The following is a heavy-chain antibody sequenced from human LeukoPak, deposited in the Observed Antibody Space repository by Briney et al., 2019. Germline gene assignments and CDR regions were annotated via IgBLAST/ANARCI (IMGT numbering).Heavy chain of an antibody. Sequence: SETLSLTCTVSGGSISSGSYYWSWIRQPPGKGLECIGYVYSSGSTNYNPSLKSRVTISIDTSKDQFSLKLSSVTAADTAVYYCARHFDYDSGGDAFDIWGQGTMVTVSS. CDR1: GGSISSGSYY. J-gene: IGHJ3*02. V-gene: IGHV4-61*01. CDR3: ARHFDYDSGGDAFDI. D-gene: IGHD3-10*01. CDR2: VYSSGST.